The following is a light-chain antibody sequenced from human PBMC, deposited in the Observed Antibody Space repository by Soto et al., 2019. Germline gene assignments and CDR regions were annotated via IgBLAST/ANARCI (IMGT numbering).Light chain of an antibody. V-gene: IGKV1-5*01. CDR3: QHYDSLRLT. CDR2: DAS. Sequence: DIQMTQSPSTLSASVGDSVTITCRASQNIRNWLAWYQQKPGKAPNPLIYDASSLKSGVPARFSGSGSGTHYTFTISSLQPEDIATYYCQHYDSLRLTFGGGAKVDIK. J-gene: IGKJ4*01. CDR1: QNIRNW.